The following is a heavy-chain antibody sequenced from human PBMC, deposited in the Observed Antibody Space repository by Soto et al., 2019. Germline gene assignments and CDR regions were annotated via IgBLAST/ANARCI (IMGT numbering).Heavy chain of an antibody. J-gene: IGHJ3*02. CDR2: INPATGAA. Sequence: QLHLVHSGAVVKKPGASVTVSCSASGYPVTAYYMHWVRQAPGRGLVWMGGINPATGAAKYTQTFPGRVTMTRDTSTSTVFVELSGLTSGDTAGFYCARGGGVGVAGSAAFDMWGQGTLVTVSS. CDR1: GYPVTAYY. V-gene: IGHV1-2*02. D-gene: IGHD3-3*01. CDR3: ARGGGVGVAGSAAFDM.